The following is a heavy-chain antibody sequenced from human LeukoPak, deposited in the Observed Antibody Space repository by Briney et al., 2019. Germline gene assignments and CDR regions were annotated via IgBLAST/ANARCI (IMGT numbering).Heavy chain of an antibody. J-gene: IGHJ4*02. V-gene: IGHV3-66*01. CDR3: ARYFDQI. D-gene: IGHD3-9*01. CDR1: GFTVASNY. CDR2: LYTGGGT. Sequence: PGGSLRLSCAASGFTVASNYMSWLRQAPGKGLEWVSVLYTGGGTFYADSVKGRFTISRDDSKNTLFLQMNSLRAEDTAVYYCARYFDQIWGQGTLVTVSS.